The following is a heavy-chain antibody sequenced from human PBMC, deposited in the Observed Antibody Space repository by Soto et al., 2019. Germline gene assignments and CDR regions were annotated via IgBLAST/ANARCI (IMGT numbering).Heavy chain of an antibody. D-gene: IGHD6-13*01. CDR3: ARGRVSSSWYFSYYYYGMDV. J-gene: IGHJ6*02. Sequence: GGSLRLSCAASGFTFSSYGMHWVRQAPGKGLEWVAVIWYDGSNKYYADSVKGRFTISRDNSKNTLYLQMNSLRAEDTAVYYCARGRVSSSWYFSYYYYGMDVWGQGTTVTVSS. CDR2: IWYDGSNK. CDR1: GFTFSSYG. V-gene: IGHV3-33*01.